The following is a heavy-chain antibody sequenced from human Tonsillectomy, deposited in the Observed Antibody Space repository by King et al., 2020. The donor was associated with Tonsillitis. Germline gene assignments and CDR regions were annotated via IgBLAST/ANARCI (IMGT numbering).Heavy chain of an antibody. Sequence: VQLQQWGAGLLKPSETLSLTCAVYNGSFSGYFWSWIRQSPGLGLEWIGEINHSGGSTFNPSLKSRVSMSVDTSKNQFSLKLSYVTAADTAVYYCARGDFWSGYYYYYGMGVWGQGTTVIVSS. D-gene: IGHD3-3*01. CDR2: INHSGGS. CDR3: ARGDFWSGYYYYYGMGV. V-gene: IGHV4-34*01. CDR1: NGSFSGYF. J-gene: IGHJ6*02.